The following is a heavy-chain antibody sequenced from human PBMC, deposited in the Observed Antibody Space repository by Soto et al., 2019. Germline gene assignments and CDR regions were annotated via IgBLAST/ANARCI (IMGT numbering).Heavy chain of an antibody. V-gene: IGHV6-1*01. Sequence: PSETLSLTCAISGDSVSSYSAAWNWFRQSPSRGLEWLGRTYYRSKWYDDYAVSVKSRIIINPDASKNQFSLQLNSVTPEDTAVYYCAREPDRGVAGSPFEYWGQGTLVT. J-gene: IGHJ4*02. D-gene: IGHD6-19*01. CDR3: AREPDRGVAGSPFEY. CDR2: TYYRSKWYD. CDR1: GDSVSSYSAA.